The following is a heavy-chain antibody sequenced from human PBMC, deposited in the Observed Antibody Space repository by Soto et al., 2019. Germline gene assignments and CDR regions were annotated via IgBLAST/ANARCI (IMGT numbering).Heavy chain of an antibody. CDR1: GFTVSSNY. J-gene: IGHJ4*02. Sequence: EVQLVESGGGLIQPGGSLRLSCAASGFTVSSNYMSWVRQAPGKGLKWVSVIYSDGRTYYADPVKGRFTISRDNSKNTLYLQMNSLRAEDTAVYYCAKWRAVAGLTYYFDYWGQGTLVTVSS. CDR2: IYSDGRT. D-gene: IGHD6-19*01. CDR3: AKWRAVAGLTYYFDY. V-gene: IGHV3-53*01.